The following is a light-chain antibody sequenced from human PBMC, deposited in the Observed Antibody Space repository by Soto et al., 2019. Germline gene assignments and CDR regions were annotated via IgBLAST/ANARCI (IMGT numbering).Light chain of an antibody. CDR1: TSDVGGYNY. CDR2: EVS. CDR3: NSYTSSSTWV. J-gene: IGLJ3*02. Sequence: QSALTQPASVSGSPGQSITISCTGTTSDVGGYNYVSWYQHHPGKAPKLMIYEVSNRPSGVSDRFSGSKSGNTASLTISGLQAEDEADYYCNSYTSSSTWVFGGGTQLTVL. V-gene: IGLV2-14*01.